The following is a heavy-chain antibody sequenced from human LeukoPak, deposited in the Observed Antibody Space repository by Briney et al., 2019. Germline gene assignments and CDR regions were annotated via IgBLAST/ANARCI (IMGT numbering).Heavy chain of an antibody. CDR1: GFTFSDYY. Sequence: GGSLRLSCAASGFTFSDYYMSWIRQAPGKGLEWVSYISSSGSTIYYADSVKGRFTISRGNDKNLLYVQMKSLRAEDTAVYYCARSRAAAGTGYFDYWGQGTLVTVSS. D-gene: IGHD6-13*01. V-gene: IGHV3-11*04. CDR2: ISSSGSTI. J-gene: IGHJ4*02. CDR3: ARSRAAAGTGYFDY.